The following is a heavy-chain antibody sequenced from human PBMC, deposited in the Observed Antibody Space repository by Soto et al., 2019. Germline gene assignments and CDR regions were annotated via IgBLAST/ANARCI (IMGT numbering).Heavy chain of an antibody. D-gene: IGHD3-10*02. CDR3: ARSPLSYDYVRQTWREVGDSFDV. J-gene: IGHJ3*01. Sequence: SETLSLTCAIYNSSLGAFHWTWIRQPPGKGLEWIGELIHGGSTNYNPSLKSRVTFSLDTSKSQFSLHVMSVTAADTAVYYCARSPLSYDYVRQTWREVGDSFDVWGRGTSVTVS. V-gene: IGHV4-34*12. CDR1: NSSLGAFH. CDR2: LIHGGST.